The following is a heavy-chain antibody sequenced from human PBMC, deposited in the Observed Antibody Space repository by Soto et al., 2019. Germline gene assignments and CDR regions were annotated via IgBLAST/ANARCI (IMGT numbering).Heavy chain of an antibody. CDR3: ARHKRYSSTWFEGWFDP. V-gene: IGHV5-51*01. J-gene: IGHJ5*02. CDR1: GYSFSNNW. D-gene: IGHD6-13*01. CDR2: MHPGDSDT. Sequence: GESLKISCKGSGYSFSNNWVGWVRQMRGKGREGMGIMHPGDSDTRYSPSFQGQVTISADKSINTAYLQWSSLKPSDSAMYYCARHKRYSSTWFEGWFDPWGQGTLVTVSS.